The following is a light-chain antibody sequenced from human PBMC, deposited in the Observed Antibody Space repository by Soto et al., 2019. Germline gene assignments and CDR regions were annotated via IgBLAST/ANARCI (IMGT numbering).Light chain of an antibody. J-gene: IGKJ1*01. CDR3: QQYGSSPPVT. CDR1: RGISSN. Sequence: IVMTQSPATLSVSPGERATLSCRASRGISSNLAWYQQKPGQSPRLLIYDASTRATGIPARFSGSGSGTEFTLTISRLEPEDFAVYYCQQYGSSPPVTFGQGTKVDIK. CDR2: DAS. V-gene: IGKV3-15*01.